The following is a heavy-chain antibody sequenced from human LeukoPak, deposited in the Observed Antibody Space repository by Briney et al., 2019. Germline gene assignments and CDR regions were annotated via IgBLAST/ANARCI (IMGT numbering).Heavy chain of an antibody. CDR2: INHSGST. Sequence: SETLSLTCAIYGGSFSGYYWSWIRQPPGKGLEWIGEINHSGSTNYNPSLKSRVTISVDTSKNQFSLKLSSVTAADTAVYYCARRNGQDIVATFRRRYYFDYWGQGTLVTVSS. CDR3: ARRNGQDIVATFRRRYYFDY. D-gene: IGHD5-12*01. V-gene: IGHV4-34*01. CDR1: GGSFSGYY. J-gene: IGHJ4*02.